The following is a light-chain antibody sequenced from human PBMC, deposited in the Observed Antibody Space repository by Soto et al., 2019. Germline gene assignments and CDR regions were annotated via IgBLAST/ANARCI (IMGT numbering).Light chain of an antibody. Sequence: QSALTQPASVSGSPGQSITISCTGTRSDVGGYNFVSWYQQFPGKAPKLMIYEVRNRPSGISNPFSGSKSGNTASLTISGPEAEDEADYYCSSYTSSGTLGLFGTGTKLTVL. J-gene: IGLJ1*01. CDR3: SSYTSSGTLGL. V-gene: IGLV2-14*01. CDR2: EVR. CDR1: RSDVGGYNF.